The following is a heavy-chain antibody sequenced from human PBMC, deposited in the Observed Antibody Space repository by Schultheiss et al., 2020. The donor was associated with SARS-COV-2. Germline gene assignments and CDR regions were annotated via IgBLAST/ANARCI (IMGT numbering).Heavy chain of an antibody. CDR1: GLSFKSAW. D-gene: IGHD2-15*01. CDR3: AKPYCSGGICYMYFFDS. CDR2: IQRQTDGGTT. J-gene: IGHJ4*02. V-gene: IGHV3-15*07. Sequence: GGSLRLSCAVSGLSFKSAWLVWVRQAPGKGLEWVGHIQRQTDGGTTDYAPPVVGRFTISRDDSRNTLYLQLNGLKTEDTAVYYCAKPYCSGGICYMYFFDSWGQGALVTVSS.